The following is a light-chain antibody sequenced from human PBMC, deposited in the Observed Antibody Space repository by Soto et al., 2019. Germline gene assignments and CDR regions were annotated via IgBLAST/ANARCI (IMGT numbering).Light chain of an antibody. V-gene: IGKV4-1*01. J-gene: IGKJ4*01. Sequence: DIVMTQSPDSLAVSLGERATINCKSSQSVLYSSTNKNYVAWYQLKPGQPPKTLIYWASTRESGVPDRFSGSGSGTDFTLTISNLQAEDVAVYFCQQYSSAPLTFGGGTKVEIK. CDR3: QQYSSAPLT. CDR2: WAS. CDR1: QSVLYSSTNKNY.